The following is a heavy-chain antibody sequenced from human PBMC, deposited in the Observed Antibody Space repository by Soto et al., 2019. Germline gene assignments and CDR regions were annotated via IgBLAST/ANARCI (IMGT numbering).Heavy chain of an antibody. D-gene: IGHD2-15*01. CDR3: TRGCGGSGQAGFDP. Sequence: GGSLRLSCAASGFTFSSYDMHWVRQATGKGLEWVSAIGTAGDTYYPGSVKGRFSISRENAKNSSYLQMNSLRAEDTAVYYCTRGCGGSGQAGFDPWGQGTMVTVSS. J-gene: IGHJ5*02. CDR2: IGTAGDT. V-gene: IGHV3-13*01. CDR1: GFTFSSYD.